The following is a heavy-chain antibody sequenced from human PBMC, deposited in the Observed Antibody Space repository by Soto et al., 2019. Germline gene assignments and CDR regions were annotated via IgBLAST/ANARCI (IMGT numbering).Heavy chain of an antibody. Sequence: ASVKVSCKASGYMFTAYSMHWVRQAPGQGLEWMGVVNPSGGSTNYAQKFQGRITMTRDTSTSTVYMDLSSLTSEDTAVYYCAREENCSDGICYSEYFQRWGQGTLVTVSS. V-gene: IGHV1-46*01. D-gene: IGHD2-15*01. CDR1: GYMFTAYS. CDR3: AREENCSDGICYSEYFQR. J-gene: IGHJ1*01. CDR2: VNPSGGST.